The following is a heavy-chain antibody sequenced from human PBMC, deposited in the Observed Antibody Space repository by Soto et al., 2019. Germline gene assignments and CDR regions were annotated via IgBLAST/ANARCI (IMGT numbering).Heavy chain of an antibody. Sequence: PVGSLRLSCAASGFTFRSYEMQWVRQAPRKGLEWISYISSSGATIYYADSVKGRFTISRDNAKNSLYLQMNSLRAEDTAVYYCARRIWDIFVLVAATRGTFDIWGQGTMVTVSS. CDR1: GFTFRSYE. V-gene: IGHV3-48*03. CDR3: ARRIWDIFVLVAATRGTFDI. CDR2: ISSSGATI. D-gene: IGHD2-15*01. J-gene: IGHJ3*02.